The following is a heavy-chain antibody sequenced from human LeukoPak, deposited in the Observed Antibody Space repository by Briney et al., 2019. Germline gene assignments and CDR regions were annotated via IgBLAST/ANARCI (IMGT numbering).Heavy chain of an antibody. CDR1: GFIFSDYS. J-gene: IGHJ6*04. D-gene: IGHD3-10*02. CDR3: AELGITMIGGV. CDR2: ISSSGSTI. Sequence: GGSLRLSCAASGFIFSDYSMGWVRQAPGKGLERVSYISSSGSTIYYADSVKGRFTISRDNAKNSLYLQMNSLRAEDTAVYYCAELGITMIGGVWGKGTTVTISS. V-gene: IGHV3-11*04.